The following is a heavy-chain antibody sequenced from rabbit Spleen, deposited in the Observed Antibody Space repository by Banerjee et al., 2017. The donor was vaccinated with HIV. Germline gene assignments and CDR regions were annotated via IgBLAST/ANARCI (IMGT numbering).Heavy chain of an antibody. Sequence: QEQLVESGGGLVQPGGSLKLSCKASGFDFSAYGVSWVRQAPGKGLEWIGYIDPVFGITYYASWVNGRFSISRENTQNTVFLQMTSLTVADTATYFCARDSGSSFSSYGMDLWGPGTLVTVS. D-gene: IGHD8-1*01. V-gene: IGHV1S47*01. CDR3: ARDSGSSFSSYGMDL. CDR1: GFDFSAYG. J-gene: IGHJ6*01. CDR2: IDPVFGIT.